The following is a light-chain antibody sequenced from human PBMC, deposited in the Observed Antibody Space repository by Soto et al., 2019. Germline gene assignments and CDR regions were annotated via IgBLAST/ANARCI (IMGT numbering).Light chain of an antibody. CDR2: DAS. J-gene: IGKJ2*01. CDR1: QSISSW. Sequence: DIQMTQSPSTLSASVGDRVTITCRASQSISSWLAWYQQKPGKAPKVLIYDASSLESGVPSRFSGSGSGTELTLTISSLQPDEFATYYCQQYNSYSSFTFGQGTKLEIK. V-gene: IGKV1-5*01. CDR3: QQYNSYSSFT.